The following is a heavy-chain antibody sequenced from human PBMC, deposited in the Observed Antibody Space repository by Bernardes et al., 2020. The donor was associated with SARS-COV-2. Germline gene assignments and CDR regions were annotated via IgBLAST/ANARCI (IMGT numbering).Heavy chain of an antibody. Sequence: SETLSLTCTVSGGSISSYYWSWIRQPPGKGLEWIGYIYYSGSTNYNPSLKSRVTISVDTSKNQFSLKLSSVTAADTAVYYCARGPAETYYYYMDVWGKGTTVTVSS. V-gene: IGHV4-59*08. CDR3: ARGPAETYYYYMDV. CDR2: IYYSGST. CDR1: GGSISSYY. J-gene: IGHJ6*03.